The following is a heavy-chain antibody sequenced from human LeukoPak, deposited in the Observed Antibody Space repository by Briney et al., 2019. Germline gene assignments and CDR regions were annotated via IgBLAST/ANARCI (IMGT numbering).Heavy chain of an antibody. V-gene: IGHV3-15*01. CDR3: TTNYGSGYGFIDY. CDR2: IKSKTDGGTT. D-gene: IGHD3-10*01. J-gene: IGHJ4*02. CDR1: GFTFSNAW. Sequence: GGSLRLSCAASGFTFSNAWMSWVRQAPGKGLEWVGRIKSKTDGGTTDYAAPVKGRFTISRDDSKNTLYLQMNSLKTEDTAVYYCTTNYGSGYGFIDYWGQGTLVTVSS.